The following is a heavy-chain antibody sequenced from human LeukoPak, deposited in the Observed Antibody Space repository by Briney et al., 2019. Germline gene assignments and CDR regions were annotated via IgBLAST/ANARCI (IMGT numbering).Heavy chain of an antibody. D-gene: IGHD5/OR15-5a*01. V-gene: IGHV4-59*01. J-gene: IGHJ5*02. Sequence: GSLRLSCAASGFNISDSYMSWIRQPPGKGLEWIGYIYYSESTNYNPSLKSRVTISVDTSKNQFSLKLSSVTAADTAVYYCARGVGWFDPWGQGTLVTVSS. CDR1: GFNISDSY. CDR3: ARGVGWFDP. CDR2: IYYSEST.